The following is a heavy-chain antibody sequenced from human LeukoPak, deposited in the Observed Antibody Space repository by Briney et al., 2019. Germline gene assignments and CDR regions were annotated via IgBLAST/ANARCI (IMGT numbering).Heavy chain of an antibody. D-gene: IGHD7-27*01. CDR2: ISGSGSRT. CDR1: GSTFSSYD. CDR3: AREDDDWGPNTFDV. Sequence: GGSLRLSCAVSGSTFSSYDLNWVRQAPGKGLEWVSGISGSGSRTYYADSVKGRFTISRDNSKNTLYLQMNSLRVEDTAVYYCAREDDDWGPNTFDVWGQGTVVAVSS. V-gene: IGHV3-23*01. J-gene: IGHJ3*01.